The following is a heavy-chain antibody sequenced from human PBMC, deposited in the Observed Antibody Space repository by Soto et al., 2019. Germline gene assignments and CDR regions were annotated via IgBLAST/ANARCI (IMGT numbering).Heavy chain of an antibody. V-gene: IGHV3-23*01. CDR3: TKGGRASGFDP. D-gene: IGHD3-16*01. CDR2: ISDSGG. CDR1: GFTFSNYA. Sequence: DVQLLESGGGLVQPGGSLRLSCAASGFTFSNYAMSWVRQAPGRGLEWVSTISDSGGYYADSVKGRFTISRDISKKTLFMQMDSLRAEDTAVYYCTKGGRASGFDPWGQGTLVTVSS. J-gene: IGHJ5*02.